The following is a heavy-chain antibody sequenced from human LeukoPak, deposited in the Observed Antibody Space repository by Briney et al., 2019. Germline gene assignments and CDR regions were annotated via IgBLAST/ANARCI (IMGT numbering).Heavy chain of an antibody. CDR1: GYSFTSYW. V-gene: IGHV5-51*01. CDR2: IYPGDSDT. J-gene: IGHJ5*02. Sequence: GESLKISCKGSGYSFTSYWIGWVRQMPGKGLEWMGIIYPGDSDTRYSPSFQGQVTISADKSISTAYLQWSSLKASDTAVYYCARLKPDYYDSSGYHYPPNWFDPWGQGTLVTVSS. CDR3: ARLKPDYYDSSGYHYPPNWFDP. D-gene: IGHD3-22*01.